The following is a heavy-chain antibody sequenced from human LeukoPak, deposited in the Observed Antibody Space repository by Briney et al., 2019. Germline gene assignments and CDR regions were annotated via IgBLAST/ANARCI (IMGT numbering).Heavy chain of an antibody. CDR2: ITPSGTTI. J-gene: IGHJ6*02. V-gene: IGHV3-11*01. Sequence: PGGSLRLSCAASEFTFSEYYMSGIRQAPGEGVECVSYITPSGTTIYSPPSVKGPFTISTDNANNSLFLQMNSLRAEDTAVYYCARGHYGLDVWGQGTTITVSS. CDR1: EFTFSEYY. CDR3: ARGHYGLDV.